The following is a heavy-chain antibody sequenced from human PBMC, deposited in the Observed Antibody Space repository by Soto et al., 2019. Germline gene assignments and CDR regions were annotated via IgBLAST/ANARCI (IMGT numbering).Heavy chain of an antibody. V-gene: IGHV1-8*01. CDR3: ARGTGSGMDV. CDR2: MNPNRGNT. CDR1: GYTFTSYD. J-gene: IGHJ6*02. Sequence: ASVKVSCKAPGYTFTSYDINWVRQATGQGLEWMVWMNPNRGNTGYSQKFQGRVTITRDTSASTAYMELSSLRSEDTAVYYCARGTGSGMDVWGQGTTVTVSS.